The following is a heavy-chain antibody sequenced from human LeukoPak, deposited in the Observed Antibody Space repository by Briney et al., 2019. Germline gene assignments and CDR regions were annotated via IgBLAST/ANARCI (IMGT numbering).Heavy chain of an antibody. CDR1: GFTFSSYW. Sequence: PGRSLRLSCVASGFTFSSYWMHWVRQAPGKGLVWVSRIESDGSSTSYADSVKGRFTISRDNAKNTLSLQMSSLRAEDTAVYYCARGFGSGSSLPFDHWGQGTLVTVSS. V-gene: IGHV3-74*01. D-gene: IGHD3-10*01. CDR2: IESDGSST. J-gene: IGHJ4*02. CDR3: ARGFGSGSSLPFDH.